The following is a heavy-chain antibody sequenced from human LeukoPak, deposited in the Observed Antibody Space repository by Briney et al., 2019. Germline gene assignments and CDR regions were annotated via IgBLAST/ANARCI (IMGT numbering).Heavy chain of an antibody. J-gene: IGHJ4*02. CDR2: IKQDGSEK. D-gene: IGHD3-9*01. CDR3: AGLRYFDWDYFDY. CDR1: GFTFSSYW. Sequence: PGGSLRLSCAASGFTFSSYWMSWVRQAPGKGLEWVANIKQDGSEKYYVASVKGRFTISRDNAKNSLYLQMNSLRAEDTAVYYCAGLRYFDWDYFDYWGQGTLVTVSS. V-gene: IGHV3-7*01.